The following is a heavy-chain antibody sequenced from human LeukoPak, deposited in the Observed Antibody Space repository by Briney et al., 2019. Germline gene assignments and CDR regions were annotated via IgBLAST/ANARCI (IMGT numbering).Heavy chain of an antibody. CDR2: ISYDGSNK. D-gene: IGHD2-15*01. CDR3: AHLVVVVAATRSTNDGFDI. J-gene: IGHJ3*02. CDR1: GFTFSSYG. Sequence: PGGSLRLSCAASGFTFSSYGMHWVRQAPGKGPEWVAVISYDGSNKYYADSVKGRFTISRDNSKNTLYLQMNSLRAEDTAVYYCAHLVVVVAATRSTNDGFDIWGQGTMVTVSS. V-gene: IGHV3-30*19.